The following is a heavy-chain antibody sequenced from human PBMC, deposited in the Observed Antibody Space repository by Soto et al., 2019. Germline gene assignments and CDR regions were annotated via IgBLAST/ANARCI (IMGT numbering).Heavy chain of an antibody. CDR1: GGTFSSYA. CDR3: ARSTYSSSSGDYYYGMDV. D-gene: IGHD6-6*01. CDR2: IIPIFGTA. J-gene: IGHJ6*02. V-gene: IGHV1-69*06. Sequence: QVQLVQSGAEVKKPGSSVKVSCKASGGTFSSYAISWVRQAPGQGLEWMGGIIPIFGTANYAQKFQGRVTITADKSTSTGYMELSSLRSEDRDVYYCARSTYSSSSGDYYYGMDVWGQGTTVTVSS.